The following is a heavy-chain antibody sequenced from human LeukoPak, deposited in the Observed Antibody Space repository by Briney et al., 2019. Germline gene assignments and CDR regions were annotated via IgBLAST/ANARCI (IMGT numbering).Heavy chain of an antibody. J-gene: IGHJ3*02. V-gene: IGHV3-23*01. Sequence: PGGSLRLSCAASGFTFSNYALSWVRQPPGKGLEWVSAISGSGGSTYYADSVKGRFTISRDNSKNTLYLQMNSLRAEDTAVYYCAKVLDSSGYFRGAFDIWGQGTMVTVSS. D-gene: IGHD3-22*01. CDR1: GFTFSNYA. CDR2: ISGSGGST. CDR3: AKVLDSSGYFRGAFDI.